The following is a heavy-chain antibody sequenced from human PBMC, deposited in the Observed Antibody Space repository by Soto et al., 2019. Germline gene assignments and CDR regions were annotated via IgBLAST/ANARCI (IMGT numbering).Heavy chain of an antibody. V-gene: IGHV3-23*01. D-gene: IGHD3-10*01. J-gene: IGHJ4*02. CDR2: ISNNADAT. Sequence: RLSCEAPGINFRSFAMSWVRQAPGKGLQWVASISNNADATYYADSVKGRFHISRDNSKRTVFLEMNSLRVEDTAVYYCAQLALWFGEFGRGYWGQGALVTGS. CDR1: GINFRSFA. CDR3: AQLALWFGEFGRGY.